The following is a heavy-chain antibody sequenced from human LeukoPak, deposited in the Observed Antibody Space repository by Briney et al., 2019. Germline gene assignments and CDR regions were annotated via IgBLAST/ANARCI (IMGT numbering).Heavy chain of an antibody. CDR2: INHSGST. Sequence: SETLSLTCAVYGGSFSGYYWSWIRQPPGKGLEWIGEINHSGSTNYNPSLKSRVTISVDTSKNQFSLKLSSVTAADTAVYYCAVSPIGRDWFDPWGQGTLVTVSS. CDR1: GGSFSGYY. D-gene: IGHD3-22*01. J-gene: IGHJ5*02. V-gene: IGHV4-34*01. CDR3: AVSPIGRDWFDP.